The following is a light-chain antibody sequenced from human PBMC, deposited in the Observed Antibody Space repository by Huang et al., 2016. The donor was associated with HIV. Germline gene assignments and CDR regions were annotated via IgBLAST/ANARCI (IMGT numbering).Light chain of an antibody. J-gene: IGKJ1*01. CDR2: GAS. V-gene: IGKV3D-15*01. Sequence: IVMTQSPATLSVSPGERATLSCRASAGVSNNVAWYQQRPGQTPRLLIHGASTRQTGIPAKFSGGGSGTEITLTITGRQPEDSAVYYCQQYNNWPPWTFGPGTQVEI. CDR1: AGVSNN. CDR3: QQYNNWPPWT.